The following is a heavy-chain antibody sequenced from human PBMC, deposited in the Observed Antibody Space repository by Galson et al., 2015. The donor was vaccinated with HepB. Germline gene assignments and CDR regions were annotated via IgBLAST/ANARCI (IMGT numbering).Heavy chain of an antibody. CDR1: GFTFSCYS. J-gene: IGHJ4*02. V-gene: IGHV3-48*02. Sequence: SLRLSCAASGFTFSCYSMNWVRQAPGKGLEWVSYISSSSSTIYYADSVKGRFTISRDNAKNSLYLQMNSLRDEDTAVYYCARHSRYDSSGYYYATYYFDYWGQGTLVTVSS. D-gene: IGHD3-22*01. CDR2: ISSSSSTI. CDR3: ARHSRYDSSGYYYATYYFDY.